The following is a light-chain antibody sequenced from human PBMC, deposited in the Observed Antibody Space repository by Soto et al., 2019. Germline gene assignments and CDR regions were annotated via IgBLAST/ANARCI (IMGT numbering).Light chain of an antibody. CDR3: QQAHSFPLT. Sequence: DIQLTQSPSFLSASVGDRVTITCRASQGISSYLAWYQQKPGKAPKLLIYAASTLQSGVPSRFSGSGSGADFTLTISSLQPEDFATYYCQQAHSFPLTFGGGTKVDIK. V-gene: IGKV1-9*01. CDR2: AAS. CDR1: QGISSY. J-gene: IGKJ4*01.